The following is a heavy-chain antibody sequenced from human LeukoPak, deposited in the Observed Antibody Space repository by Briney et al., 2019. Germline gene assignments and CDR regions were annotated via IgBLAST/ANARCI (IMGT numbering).Heavy chain of an antibody. V-gene: IGHV3-53*01. D-gene: IGHD3-10*01. Sequence: GGSLRLSCTVSGLTVSSNSMSWVRQTPGKGLEWVSFIYSDNTHYSDSVKGRFTISRDNSKNTLYLQMNSLRAEDTAVYYCARDGSGSYYDFDYWGQGTLVTVSS. CDR2: IYSDNT. J-gene: IGHJ4*02. CDR3: ARDGSGSYYDFDY. CDR1: GLTVSSNS.